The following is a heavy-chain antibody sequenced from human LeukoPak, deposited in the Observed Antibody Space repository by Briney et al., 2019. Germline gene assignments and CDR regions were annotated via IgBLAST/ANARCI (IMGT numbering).Heavy chain of an antibody. V-gene: IGHV4-61*02. CDR3: ARDGGTTVTGGYWFDP. CDR1: GDSISRGSYY. Sequence: PSQTLSLTCTVSGDSISRGSYYWNWIRQPAWKGLEWIGRIYTSGSTNYNPSLKSRVTMSVDTSKNQFSLKLSSVTAADTAVYYCARDGGTTVTGGYWFDPWGQGTLVTVSS. D-gene: IGHD4-17*01. CDR2: IYTSGST. J-gene: IGHJ5*02.